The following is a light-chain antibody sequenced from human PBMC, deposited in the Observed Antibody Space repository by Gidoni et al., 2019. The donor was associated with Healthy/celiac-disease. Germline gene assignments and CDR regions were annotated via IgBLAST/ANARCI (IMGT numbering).Light chain of an antibody. CDR3: QQYGSSPPIT. Sequence: EIVLPQSPGTLSLSPGERATLSCRASQSVSSSYLAWYQQKPGQAPRLLIYGASSRATGIPDRFSGSGSGTDFTLTISRLEPEEFAVYYCQQYGSSPPITFGQGTRLEIK. CDR2: GAS. CDR1: QSVSSSY. V-gene: IGKV3-20*01. J-gene: IGKJ5*01.